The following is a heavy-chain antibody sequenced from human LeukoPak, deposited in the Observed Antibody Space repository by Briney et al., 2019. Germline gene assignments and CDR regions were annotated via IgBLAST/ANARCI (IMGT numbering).Heavy chain of an antibody. CDR2: INPSGGST. J-gene: IGHJ5*02. Sequence: ASVKVSCKASGYTFSDYYMHWVRQAPGQGLEWMGVINPSGGSTRYAQKFQGRVTMTRDMSMSTVDMELSSLRSEDTAVYYCARDGCSSTTNCDENNWFDPWGQGTLVIVSS. CDR3: ARDGCSSTTNCDENNWFDP. D-gene: IGHD2/OR15-2a*01. V-gene: IGHV1-46*01. CDR1: GYTFSDYY.